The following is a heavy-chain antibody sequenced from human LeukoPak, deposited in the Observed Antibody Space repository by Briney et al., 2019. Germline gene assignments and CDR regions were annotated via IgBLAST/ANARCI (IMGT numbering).Heavy chain of an antibody. CDR2: ISYGASNK. Sequence: GRSLRLSCAASGFTFSAFAMHWARQAPGKGLEWVAAISYGASNKYYAVSVRGRSTFSRDNSRNTLFLQMNSLRADDTAVYYCARGTTDIVAEISDAFDIWGQGTVVTVSS. J-gene: IGHJ3*02. D-gene: IGHD5-12*01. CDR1: GFTFSAFA. CDR3: ARGTTDIVAEISDAFDI. V-gene: IGHV3-30-3*01.